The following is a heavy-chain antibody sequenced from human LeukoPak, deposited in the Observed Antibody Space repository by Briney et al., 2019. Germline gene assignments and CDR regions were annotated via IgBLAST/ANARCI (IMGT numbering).Heavy chain of an antibody. Sequence: GESLKISCKGSGYRFNSYWITWVRQMPGKGLEWMGIIYPGDSDTRYSPSFQGQVTISADKSISTAYLQWSSLKASDTAMYYCARLMLYYYDSSGEDAFDIWGQGTMVTVSS. CDR3: ARLMLYYYDSSGEDAFDI. J-gene: IGHJ3*02. CDR2: IYPGDSDT. CDR1: GYRFNSYW. V-gene: IGHV5-51*01. D-gene: IGHD3-22*01.